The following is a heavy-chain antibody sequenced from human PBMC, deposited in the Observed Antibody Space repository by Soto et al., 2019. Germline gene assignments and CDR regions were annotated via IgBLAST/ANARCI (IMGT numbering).Heavy chain of an antibody. CDR3: ARQGYDGSGSYRYGMDV. CDR2: IYPGDSDT. CDR1: GYSFTSYW. V-gene: IGHV5-51*01. Sequence: PGESLKISCKGSGYSFTSYWIGWVRQMPGKGLEWMGIIYPGDSDTRYSPSFQGQVTFSADKSISNAYLQWSSLKASDTAMYYCARQGYDGSGSYRYGMDVRGPGTTVTLSS. J-gene: IGHJ6*02. D-gene: IGHD3-10*01.